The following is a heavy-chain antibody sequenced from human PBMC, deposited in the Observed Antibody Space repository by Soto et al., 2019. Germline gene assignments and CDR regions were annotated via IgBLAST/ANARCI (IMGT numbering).Heavy chain of an antibody. Sequence: SETLSLTCTVSGGSISSYYWSWIRQPPGKGLEWIGYIYYSGSTNYNPSLKSRVTISVDTSKNQFSLKLSSVTAADTAVYYCARHLDSSGYYPYYYYGMDVWGQGTTVTVSS. CDR2: IYYSGST. D-gene: IGHD3-22*01. J-gene: IGHJ6*02. CDR1: GGSISSYY. CDR3: ARHLDSSGYYPYYYYGMDV. V-gene: IGHV4-59*08.